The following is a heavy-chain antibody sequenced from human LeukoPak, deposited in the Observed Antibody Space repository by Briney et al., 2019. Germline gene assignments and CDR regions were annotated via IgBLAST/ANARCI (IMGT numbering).Heavy chain of an antibody. D-gene: IGHD1-26*01. CDR1: GYSFTSYW. V-gene: IGHV5-51*01. CDR3: ARDFRGGFPRHDAFDI. CDR2: IYPGDSDT. J-gene: IGHJ3*02. Sequence: GESLKISCKGSGYSFTSYWIGWVRQMPGKGLEWMGIIYPGDSDTRYSPSFQGQVTISAGKSISTAYLQWSSLKASDTAMYYCARDFRGGFPRHDAFDIWGQGTMVTVSS.